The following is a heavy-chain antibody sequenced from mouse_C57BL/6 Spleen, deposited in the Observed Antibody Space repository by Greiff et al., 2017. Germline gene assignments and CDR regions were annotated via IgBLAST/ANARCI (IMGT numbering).Heavy chain of an antibody. Sequence: QVQLQQSGAELVRPGSSVKLSCKASGYTFTSYWMHWVKQRPIQGLEWIGNIDPSDSETHYNQKFKVKATLTVDKSSSTAYMQLSSLTSEDSAVYYCARRGGTGYYFDYWGQGTTLTVSS. D-gene: IGHD3-3*01. J-gene: IGHJ2*01. CDR3: ARRGGTGYYFDY. CDR2: IDPSDSET. CDR1: GYTFTSYW. V-gene: IGHV1-52*01.